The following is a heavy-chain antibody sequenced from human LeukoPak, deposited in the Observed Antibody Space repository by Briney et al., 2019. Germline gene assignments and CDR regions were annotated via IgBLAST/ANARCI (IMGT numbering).Heavy chain of an antibody. CDR2: FDPEDGET. D-gene: IGHD3-22*01. J-gene: IGHJ5*02. CDR1: GGTFSSYA. V-gene: IGHV1-24*01. Sequence: ASVKVSCKASGGTFSSYAISWVRQAPGQGLEWMGGFDPEDGETIYAQKFQGRVTMTEDTSTDTAYMELSSLRSEDTAVYYCATVHGGDYYDSSGYRTNWFDPWGQGTLVTVSS. CDR3: ATVHGGDYYDSSGYRTNWFDP.